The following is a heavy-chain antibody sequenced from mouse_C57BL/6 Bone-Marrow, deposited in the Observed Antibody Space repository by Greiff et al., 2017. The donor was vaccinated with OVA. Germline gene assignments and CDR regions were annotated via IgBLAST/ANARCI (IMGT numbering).Heavy chain of an antibody. Sequence: QVQLQQPGAELVKPGASVKMSCKASGYTFTSYWITWVKQRPGQGLEWIGDIYPGSGSTNYTEKFKSKATLTVDTSSSTAYMQLSSLTSEDSAVYYCARREITTVPPFAYWGQGTLVTVSA. CDR3: ARREITTVPPFAY. CDR1: GYTFTSYW. J-gene: IGHJ3*01. V-gene: IGHV1-55*01. CDR2: IYPGSGST. D-gene: IGHD1-1*01.